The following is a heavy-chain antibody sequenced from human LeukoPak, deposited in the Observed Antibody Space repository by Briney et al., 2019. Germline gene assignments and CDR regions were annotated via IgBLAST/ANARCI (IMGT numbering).Heavy chain of an antibody. V-gene: IGHV5-51*01. Sequence: PGGSLRLSCVASEFSFNSYWMSWVRQMPGKGLEWMGIIYPGDSDTRYSPSFQGQVTISADKSISTAYLQWSSLKASDTAMYYCARRYSSSWFDDAFDIWGQGTMVTVSS. CDR2: IYPGDSDT. J-gene: IGHJ3*02. CDR1: EFSFNSYW. D-gene: IGHD6-13*01. CDR3: ARRYSSSWFDDAFDI.